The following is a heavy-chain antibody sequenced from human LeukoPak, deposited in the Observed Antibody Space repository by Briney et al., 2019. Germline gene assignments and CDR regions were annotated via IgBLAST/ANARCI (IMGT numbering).Heavy chain of an antibody. CDR1: GFTVSYSY. J-gene: IGHJ4*02. V-gene: IGHV3-53*01. Sequence: GGSLRLSCAASGFTVSYSYMTWVRQAPGKGLEWVSVLYSDGSTYYADSVKGRFTISRDDSQNTLYLQMNSLSAEDTAVYYCAKVETSGGANCYALDYWGQGTLVTVSS. D-gene: IGHD2-2*01. CDR2: LYSDGST. CDR3: AKVETSGGANCYALDY.